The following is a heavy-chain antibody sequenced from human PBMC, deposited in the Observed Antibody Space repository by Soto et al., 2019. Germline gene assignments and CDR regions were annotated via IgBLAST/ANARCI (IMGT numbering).Heavy chain of an antibody. CDR2: IKSKTDGGTT. CDR3: TTDLGGYDPNFDY. J-gene: IGHJ4*02. D-gene: IGHD5-12*01. CDR1: GFTFSNAW. V-gene: IGHV3-15*07. Sequence: GVPLRVSCAAAGFTFSNAWMNWVRQAPGKGLEWVGRIKSKTDGGTTDYAAPVKGRFTISRDDSKNTLYLQMNSLKTEDTAVYYCTTDLGGYDPNFDYWGQGTLVTVSS.